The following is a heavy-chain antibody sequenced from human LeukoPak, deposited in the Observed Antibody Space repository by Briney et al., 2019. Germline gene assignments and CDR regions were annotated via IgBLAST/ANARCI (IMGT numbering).Heavy chain of an antibody. J-gene: IGHJ2*01. V-gene: IGHV4-59*01. CDR3: ARVYQSGNSFLHFDL. CDR2: IYYSGST. CDR1: GGSISGYY. D-gene: IGHD2/OR15-2a*01. Sequence: PSETLSLTCTVSGGSISGYYWSWIRQPPGKGLEWIGYIYYSGSTNYNPSLKSRVTMSLDTSKNQFSLNLISVTAADTAVYYCARVYQSGNSFLHFDLWGRGTLVTVSS.